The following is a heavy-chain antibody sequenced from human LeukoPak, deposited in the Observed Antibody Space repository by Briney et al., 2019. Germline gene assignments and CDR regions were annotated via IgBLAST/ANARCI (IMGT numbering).Heavy chain of an antibody. Sequence: PSETLSLTCTVSGGSISSHYWSWIRQPPGKGLEWIGYIYYSGSTNYNPSLKSRVTISVDTSKNQFSLKLSSVTAADTAVYYCARVTEDAFDIWGQGTLVTVSS. V-gene: IGHV4-59*11. CDR3: ARVTEDAFDI. CDR1: GGSISSHY. CDR2: IYYSGST. J-gene: IGHJ4*02. D-gene: IGHD1-20*01.